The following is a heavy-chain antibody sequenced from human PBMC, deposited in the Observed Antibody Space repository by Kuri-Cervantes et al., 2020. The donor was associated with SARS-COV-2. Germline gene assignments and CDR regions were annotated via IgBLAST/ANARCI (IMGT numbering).Heavy chain of an antibody. CDR1: GFTFSSYA. V-gene: IGHV3-30-3*01. CDR3: ARDRYYDSSGPMIDY. J-gene: IGHJ4*02. CDR2: ISYDGSNK. Sequence: GESLKISCAAFGFTFSSYAMHWVRQAPGKGLEWVAVISYDGSNKYYADSVKGRFTISRDNSKNTLYLQMNSLRAEDTAVYYCARDRYYDSSGPMIDYWGQGTLVTVSS. D-gene: IGHD3-22*01.